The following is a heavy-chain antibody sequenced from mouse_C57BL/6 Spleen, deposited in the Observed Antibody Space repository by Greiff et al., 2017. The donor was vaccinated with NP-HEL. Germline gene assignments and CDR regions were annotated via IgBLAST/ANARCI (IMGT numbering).Heavy chain of an antibody. CDR3: AKEKGELGPYYAMDY. D-gene: IGHD4-1*01. CDR2: ISYDGSN. J-gene: IGHJ4*01. V-gene: IGHV3-6*01. Sequence: ESGPGLVKPSQSLSLTCSVTGYSITSGYYWNWIRQFPGNKLEWMGYISYDGSNNYNPSLKNRISITRDTSKNQFFLKLNSVTTEDTATYYCAKEKGELGPYYAMDYWGQGTSVTVSS. CDR1: GYSITSGYY.